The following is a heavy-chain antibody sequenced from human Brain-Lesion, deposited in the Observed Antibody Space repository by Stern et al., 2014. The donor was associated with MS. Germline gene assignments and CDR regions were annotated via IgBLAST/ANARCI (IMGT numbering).Heavy chain of an antibody. CDR1: GYTLTELS. Sequence: VQLVESGAEVKKPGASVKVSCKVSGYTLTELSMHWVRQAPRKGLEWMGGFDPEEGETIYAQKFQGRVPMTEDTSTDTAYMELSSLRSEDTAVYYCATLSPGAGGNYYRHFDYWGQGTLVTVSS. CDR2: FDPEEGET. V-gene: IGHV1-24*01. D-gene: IGHD1-26*01. J-gene: IGHJ4*02. CDR3: ATLSPGAGGNYYRHFDY.